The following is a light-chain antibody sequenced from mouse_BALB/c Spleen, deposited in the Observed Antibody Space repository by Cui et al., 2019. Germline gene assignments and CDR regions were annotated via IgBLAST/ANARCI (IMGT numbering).Light chain of an antibody. V-gene: IGKV4-59*01. CDR2: DTS. CDR1: SSVSY. CDR3: QQWSSNPPT. Sequence: QIVLTQSPAIMSASTGEKVTMTCSSSSSVSYMHWYQQKSGTSPKRWIYDTSKLASGVPARFSGSGSVTSYSLTISSMEAEDAATYYCQQWSSNPPTFGAGTKLELK. J-gene: IGKJ5*01.